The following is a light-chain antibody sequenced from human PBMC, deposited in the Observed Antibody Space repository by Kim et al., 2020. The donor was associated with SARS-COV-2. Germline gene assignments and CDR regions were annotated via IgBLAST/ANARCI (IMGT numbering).Light chain of an antibody. V-gene: IGKV3-20*01. J-gene: IGKJ1*01. CDR1: QSVRSNY. Sequence: PGGRAPLTWRASQSVRSNYLAWYQQKPGQAPRLLMYTASNRATGIPDRFSGSGSGTVFTLTISRREPEDFAVYYCQQYCSSPRTFGQGTTVDIK. CDR3: QQYCSSPRT. CDR2: TAS.